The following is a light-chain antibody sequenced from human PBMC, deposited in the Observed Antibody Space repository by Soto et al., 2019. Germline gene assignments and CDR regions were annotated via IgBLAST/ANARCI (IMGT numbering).Light chain of an antibody. Sequence: QSALTQPASVSGSPGQSITISCTRTSSDVGGYNYVSWYQQLPGKAPKLMIYEVSNRPSGVSNRFSGSKSGNTASLTISGLQAEDEADYYCSSYTSSSTLEVFGGGTKLTVL. V-gene: IGLV2-14*01. CDR1: SSDVGGYNY. J-gene: IGLJ3*02. CDR3: SSYTSSSTLEV. CDR2: EVS.